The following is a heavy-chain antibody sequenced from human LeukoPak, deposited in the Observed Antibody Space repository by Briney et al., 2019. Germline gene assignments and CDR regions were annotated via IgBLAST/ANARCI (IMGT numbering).Heavy chain of an antibody. CDR1: GYTLTELS. Sequence: ASVKVSCKVSGYTLTELSMHWVRQAPGKGLEWMGGFDPEDGETIYAQKFQGRVTMTEDTSTDTAYMELSSLRSEDTAVYYCATDQGYYGSGSYPPALGYWGQGTLVTVSS. D-gene: IGHD3-10*01. J-gene: IGHJ4*02. V-gene: IGHV1-24*01. CDR3: ATDQGYYGSGSYPPALGY. CDR2: FDPEDGET.